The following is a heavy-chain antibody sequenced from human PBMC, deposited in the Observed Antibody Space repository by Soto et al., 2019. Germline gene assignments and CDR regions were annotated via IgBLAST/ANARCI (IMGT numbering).Heavy chain of an antibody. V-gene: IGHV5-51*01. J-gene: IGHJ6*03. CDR3: ARGPLPTGPYSYMDV. CDR2: IYPGDSDT. CDR1: GYSFTSYW. Sequence: PGESLKISCKGSGYSFTSYWIGWVRQMPGKGLEWMGIIYPGDSDTRYSPSFQGQVTISADKSISTAYLQWSSLKASDTAMYYCARGPLPTGPYSYMDVWGKGTTVTVSS.